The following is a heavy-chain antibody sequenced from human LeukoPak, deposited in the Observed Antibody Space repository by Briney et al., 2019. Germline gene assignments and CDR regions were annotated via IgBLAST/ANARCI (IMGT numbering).Heavy chain of an antibody. CDR2: IYSGGST. V-gene: IGHV3-53*01. CDR3: ARDLGRTVAGPFDI. Sequence: PGGSLRLSCAASGFTVSSNYMNWVRQAPGKGLEWVSLIYSGGSTYYADSVKGRFTISRDNSKNTLYLQMNSLRAEDTAVYYCARDLGRTVAGPFDIWGQGTMVTVAP. D-gene: IGHD1-1*01. CDR1: GFTVSSNY. J-gene: IGHJ3*02.